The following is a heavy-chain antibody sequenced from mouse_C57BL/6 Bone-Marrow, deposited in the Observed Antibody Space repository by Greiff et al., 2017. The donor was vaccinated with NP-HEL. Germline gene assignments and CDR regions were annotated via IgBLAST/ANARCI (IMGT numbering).Heavy chain of an antibody. D-gene: IGHD2-5*01. V-gene: IGHV5-12*01. CDR1: GFTFSDYY. J-gene: IGHJ1*03. CDR2: ISNGGGST. CDR3: ARHHSNYWYFDV. Sequence: EVKLMESGGGLVQPGGSLKLSCAASGFTFSDYYMYWVRQTPEKRLEWVAYISNGGGSTYYPDTVKGRFTISRDNAKNTLYLQMSRLKSEDTAMYYCARHHSNYWYFDVWGTGTTVTVSS.